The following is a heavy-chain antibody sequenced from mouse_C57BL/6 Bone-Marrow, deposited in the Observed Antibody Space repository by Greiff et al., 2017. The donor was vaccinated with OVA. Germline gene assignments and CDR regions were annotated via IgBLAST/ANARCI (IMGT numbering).Heavy chain of an antibody. CDR2: INPNYGTT. D-gene: IGHD1-1*01. CDR3: TSGYYGSGYDWYFDV. J-gene: IGHJ1*03. V-gene: IGHV1-39*01. CDR1: GYSFTDYN. Sequence: VQLKQSGPELVKPGASVKISCKASGYSFTDYNMNWVKQSNGKSLEWIGVINPNYGTTSYNQKFKGKATLTVDQSSNPAYMQLNSVTSEDSAVYYCTSGYYGSGYDWYFDVWGTGTTVTVSS.